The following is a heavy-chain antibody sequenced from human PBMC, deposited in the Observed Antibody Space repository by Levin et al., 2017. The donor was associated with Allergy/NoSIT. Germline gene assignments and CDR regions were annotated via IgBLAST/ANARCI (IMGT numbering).Heavy chain of an antibody. D-gene: IGHD4-11*01. V-gene: IGHV3-69-1*02. CDR2: ISSTGII. CDR1: GVTFSSSH. CDR3: ARRGDSNGAFEY. J-gene: IGHJ4*02. Sequence: GGSLRLSCAVSGVTFSSSHMNWIRQAPGKGLEWVSYISSTGIINYADSVKGRFTTSRDNAKNSVFLQMNSLRDEDTAVYYCARRGDSNGAFEYWGQGTLVIVSS.